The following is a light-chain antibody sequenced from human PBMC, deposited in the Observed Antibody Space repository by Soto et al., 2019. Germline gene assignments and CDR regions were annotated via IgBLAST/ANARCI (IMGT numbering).Light chain of an antibody. CDR3: SSYTSSSTLHVL. CDR2: DVS. CDR1: SSDVGGYNY. V-gene: IGLV2-14*01. J-gene: IGLJ2*01. Sequence: QSALTQPASVSGSPGQSITISCTGTSSDVGGYNYVSWYQQHPGKAPKLMIYDVSNRPSGVSNRFSGSKSGNTASLTISGLQAEDEDDYYCSSYTSSSTLHVLFGGGTKLTVL.